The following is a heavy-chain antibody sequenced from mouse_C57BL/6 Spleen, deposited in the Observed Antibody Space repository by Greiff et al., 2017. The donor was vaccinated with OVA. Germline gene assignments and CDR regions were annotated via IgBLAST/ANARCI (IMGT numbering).Heavy chain of an antibody. J-gene: IGHJ3*01. D-gene: IGHD2-3*01. CDR1: GFNIKDDY. V-gene: IGHV14-4*01. CDR2: IDPENGDT. Sequence: EVKLMESGAELVRPGASVKLSCTASGFNIKDDYMHWVKQRPEQGLEWIGWIDPENGDTEYASKFQGKATITADTSSNTAYLQLSPLLSEDTAAYYCTTRGLLAWFAYWGQWILVTVSA. CDR3: TTRGLLAWFAY.